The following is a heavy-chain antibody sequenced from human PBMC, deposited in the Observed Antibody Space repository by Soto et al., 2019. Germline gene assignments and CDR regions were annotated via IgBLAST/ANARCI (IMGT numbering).Heavy chain of an antibody. D-gene: IGHD2-21*02. J-gene: IGHJ5*02. Sequence: SETLSLTCTVSGGSISSYYWSWIRQPPGKGLEWIGYIYYSGSTYYNPSLRSRVTISVDTSRNQFSLKLSSVTAADTAVYYCARAMVVTQNWFDPWGQGTLVTVSS. CDR1: GGSISSYY. CDR2: IYYSGST. V-gene: IGHV4-30-4*08. CDR3: ARAMVVTQNWFDP.